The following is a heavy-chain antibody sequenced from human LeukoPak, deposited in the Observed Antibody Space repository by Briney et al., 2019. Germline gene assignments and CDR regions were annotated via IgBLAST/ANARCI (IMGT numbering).Heavy chain of an antibody. D-gene: IGHD5-18*01. V-gene: IGHV3-11*04. CDR2: ISSSGSTI. CDR3: ARDVSVYSYGSDAFDI. CDR1: GFTFSDYY. J-gene: IGHJ3*02. Sequence: GGSLRLSCAASGFTFSDYYMSWIRQAPGKGLEWVSYISSSGSTIYYADSVKGRFTISRDNAKNSLYLQMNSLRAEDTAVYYCARDVSVYSYGSDAFDIWGQGTMVTVSS.